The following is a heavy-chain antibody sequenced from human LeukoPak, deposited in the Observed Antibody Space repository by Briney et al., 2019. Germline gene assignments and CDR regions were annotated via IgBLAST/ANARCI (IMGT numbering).Heavy chain of an antibody. D-gene: IGHD2-2*01. Sequence: PSETLSLTCAVYGGSFSGYYWSWIRQPPGKGLEWIGEINHSGSTNYNPSLKSRVTISVDTSKNQFSLKLSSVTAADTAVYYCARTRREYQLLSFDYWGQGTLVTVSS. CDR3: ARTRREYQLLSFDY. V-gene: IGHV4-34*01. CDR1: GGSFSGYY. J-gene: IGHJ4*02. CDR2: INHSGST.